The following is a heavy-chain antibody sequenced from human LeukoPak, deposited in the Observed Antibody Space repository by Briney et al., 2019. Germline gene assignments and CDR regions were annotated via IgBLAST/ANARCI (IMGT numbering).Heavy chain of an antibody. V-gene: IGHV4-4*09. J-gene: IGHJ6*03. CDR1: DGSISDYY. CDR2: IYSSGST. CDR3: ARGTYYYYYYMDV. Sequence: SETLSLACTVSDGSISDYYWSWIRQPPGKRLEWVGSIYSSGSTIYNPSPKSRVTISLDTSRNQFSLKLTSVTAADTAVYYCARGTYYYYYYMDVWGKGTTVTVSS.